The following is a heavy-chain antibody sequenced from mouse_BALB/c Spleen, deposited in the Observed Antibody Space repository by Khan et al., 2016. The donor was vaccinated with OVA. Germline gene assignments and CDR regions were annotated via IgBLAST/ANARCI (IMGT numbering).Heavy chain of an antibody. CDR2: ISYSGNT. Sequence: EVQLQESGPGLVKPSQSLSLTCTVTGYSITSDYAWNWIRQFPGNKLEWMGYISYSGNTKYNPSPKSRISITRDTSKNQFFLQLNFVTIEDTATYYCARIQGGDFDYWGQGTTLTGSS. CDR3: ARIQGGDFDY. V-gene: IGHV3-2*02. CDR1: GYSITSDYA. D-gene: IGHD3-2*02. J-gene: IGHJ2*01.